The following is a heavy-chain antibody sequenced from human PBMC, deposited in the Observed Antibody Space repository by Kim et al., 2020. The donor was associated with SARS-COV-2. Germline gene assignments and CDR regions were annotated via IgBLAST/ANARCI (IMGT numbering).Heavy chain of an antibody. D-gene: IGHD6-19*01. CDR2: IIPIFGTA. Sequence: SVKVSCKASGGTFSSYAISWVRQAPGQGLEWMGGIIPIFGTANYAQKFQGRVTITADESTSTAYMELSSLRSEDTAVYYCARVCCVAGERVDYYYGMDVWGQGTTVTVSS. CDR3: ARVCCVAGERVDYYYGMDV. CDR1: GGTFSSYA. J-gene: IGHJ6*02. V-gene: IGHV1-69*13.